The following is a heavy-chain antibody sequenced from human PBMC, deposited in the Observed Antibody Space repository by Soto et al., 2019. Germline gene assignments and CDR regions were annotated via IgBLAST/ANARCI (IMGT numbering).Heavy chain of an antibody. CDR3: ASLNLRYCSGGSCFRNFDY. V-gene: IGHV4-30-2*01. CDR1: GGSISSGGYS. Sequence: QLQLQESGSGLVKPSQTLSLTCAVSGGSISSGGYSWSWIRQPPGKGLEWIGYIYHSGSTYYNPSLKGRVTISVDRSKNQFSLKLSSVTAADTAVYYCASLNLRYCSGGSCFRNFDYWGQGTLVTVSS. CDR2: IYHSGST. J-gene: IGHJ4*02. D-gene: IGHD2-15*01.